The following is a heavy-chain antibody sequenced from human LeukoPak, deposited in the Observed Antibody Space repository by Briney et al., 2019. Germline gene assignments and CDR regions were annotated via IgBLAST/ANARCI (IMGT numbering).Heavy chain of an antibody. CDR2: ISYDGSNK. Sequence: GGSLRLSCAASGFTFSSYAMSWVRQAPGKGLEWVAVISYDGSNKYYADSVKGRFTISRDNSKNTLYLQMNSLRAEDTAVYYCAKGLAAAGQRGFFDYWGQGTLVTVSS. V-gene: IGHV3-30*04. J-gene: IGHJ4*02. CDR3: AKGLAAAGQRGFFDY. D-gene: IGHD6-13*01. CDR1: GFTFSSYA.